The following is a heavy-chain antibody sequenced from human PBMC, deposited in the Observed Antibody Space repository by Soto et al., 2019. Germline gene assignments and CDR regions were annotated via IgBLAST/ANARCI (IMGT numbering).Heavy chain of an antibody. J-gene: IGHJ6*03. CDR3: ARCYGDRRRPQLYYYYYYMDV. V-gene: IGHV4-31*03. Sequence: SETLSLTCTVSGGSISSGGYYWSWIRQHPGKGLEWIGYIYYSGSTYYNPSLKSRVTISVDTSKNQFSLKLSSVTAADTAVYYCARCYGDRRRPQLYYYYYYMDVWGKGTTVTVSS. D-gene: IGHD4-17*01. CDR1: GGSISSGGYY. CDR2: IYYSGST.